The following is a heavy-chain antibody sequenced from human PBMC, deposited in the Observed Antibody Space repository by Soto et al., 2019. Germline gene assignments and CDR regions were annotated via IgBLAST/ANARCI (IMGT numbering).Heavy chain of an antibody. Sequence: ASVKVSCKDSGYTFSGFYMHWVRQAPVQGLEWMGWINPNSGGTKSAEKFQGRVTMTRDTSISTAYMELSRLTSDDTAVYYCASAAVTGTAGLDFWGQGTQVNVSS. V-gene: IGHV1-2*02. CDR2: INPNSGGT. CDR3: ASAAVTGTAGLDF. CDR1: GYTFSGFY. D-gene: IGHD6-19*01. J-gene: IGHJ4*02.